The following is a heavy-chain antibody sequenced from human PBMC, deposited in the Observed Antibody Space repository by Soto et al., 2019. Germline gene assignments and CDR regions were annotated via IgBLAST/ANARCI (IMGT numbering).Heavy chain of an antibody. CDR2: IIPIFGTA. Sequence: QVQLVQSGAEVKKPGSSVKVSCKASGGTFSSYAISWVRQAPGQGLEWMGGIIPIFGTANYAQKFQGRVTITADESTSTAYMELSSLRSEDTAVYYCAEGSGRSRVHYYYGMDVWGQGTTVTVSS. D-gene: IGHD1-26*01. J-gene: IGHJ6*02. V-gene: IGHV1-69*01. CDR1: GGTFSSYA. CDR3: AEGSGRSRVHYYYGMDV.